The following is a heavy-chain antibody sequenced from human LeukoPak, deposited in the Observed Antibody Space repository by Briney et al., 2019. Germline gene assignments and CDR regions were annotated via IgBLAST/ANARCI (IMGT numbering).Heavy chain of an antibody. Sequence: GGSMRLSCAASGFTSSSYGMHWVRQAPGKGLERVAVIWYDGSNKYYADSVKGRFTISRDNSKNTLYLQMDSLRAEDTAVYYCARAEGYYDSSGNDAFDIWGQGTMVTVSS. V-gene: IGHV3-33*01. D-gene: IGHD3-22*01. CDR3: ARAEGYYDSSGNDAFDI. J-gene: IGHJ3*02. CDR1: GFTSSSYG. CDR2: IWYDGSNK.